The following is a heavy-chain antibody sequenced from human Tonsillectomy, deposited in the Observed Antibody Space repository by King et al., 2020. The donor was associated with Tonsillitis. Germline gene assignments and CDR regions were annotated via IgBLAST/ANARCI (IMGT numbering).Heavy chain of an antibody. Sequence: VQLVESGGGLVKPGGSLRLSCAASRFTFSDYYMSWICQAPGHGLEWVSYISSTTSLPATEDSVRGGLTFSRDNAKNSLYLQMNSLRAEDTAIYYCAIETSRRAYDFWGQGTLVTVSS. J-gene: IGHJ4*02. V-gene: IGHV3-11*05. CDR1: RFTFSDYY. CDR2: ISSTTSLP. CDR3: AIETSRRAYDF.